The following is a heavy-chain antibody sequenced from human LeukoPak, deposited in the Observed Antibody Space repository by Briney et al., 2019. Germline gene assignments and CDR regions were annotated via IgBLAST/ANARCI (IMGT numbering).Heavy chain of an antibody. CDR2: ISWNSGNT. J-gene: IGHJ4*02. D-gene: IGHD6-6*01. CDR3: AKSGTYSSSSGYIDS. CDR1: RFTFDGYA. Sequence: PGGSLRLSCAASRFTFDGYAMHWVRQAPGKDLEWVSSISWNSGNTDYAASVKGRFTISRDNAKKSLHLQMNSLRAEDTALYYCAKSGTYSSSSGYIDSWGQGTLVTVSS. V-gene: IGHV3-9*01.